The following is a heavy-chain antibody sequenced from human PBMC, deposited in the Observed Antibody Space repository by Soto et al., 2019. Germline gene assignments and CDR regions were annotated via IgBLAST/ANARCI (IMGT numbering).Heavy chain of an antibody. D-gene: IGHD3-22*01. V-gene: IGHV1-18*01. CDR3: ARDAGSSDYHDAFDI. J-gene: IGHJ3*02. Sequence: QVQLVQSAAEVKKPGASVKVSCKASDYTFTSYGISWVRQAPGQGLEWMGWISAYNGNTNYALKLQGRVTMTTDTSTSTAYMELRSLKSDDTAVYYCARDAGSSDYHDAFDIWGQGTMVTVSS. CDR2: ISAYNGNT. CDR1: DYTFTSYG.